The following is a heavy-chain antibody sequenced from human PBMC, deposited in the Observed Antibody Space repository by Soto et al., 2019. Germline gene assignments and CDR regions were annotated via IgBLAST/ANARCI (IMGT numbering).Heavy chain of an antibody. CDR1: GGSIRNYY. J-gene: IGHJ5*02. CDR2: IFYSGST. Sequence: SEALSLTCTVSGGSIRNYYCTWLRQPPGKGLEWLGYIFYSGSTFYNPSLKSRVTISIHTSKSQFSLQLTSVTAADTAGYYCARGAADTAMGPSWGQGTLVTVS. CDR3: ARGAADTAMGPS. D-gene: IGHD5-18*01. V-gene: IGHV4-59*01.